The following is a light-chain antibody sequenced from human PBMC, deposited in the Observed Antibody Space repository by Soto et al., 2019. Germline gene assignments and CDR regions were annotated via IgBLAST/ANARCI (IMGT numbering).Light chain of an antibody. Sequence: EIVLTQSPGTLSLSPGERATLSCRASQSVSSSYLAWYQQKPGQAPRLLIYGASSGATGIPDRFSCSGSGTDFTLTISGLEPEDFAVYYCQQYGSSPPWTFGQGTKVEIK. J-gene: IGKJ1*01. CDR3: QQYGSSPPWT. CDR1: QSVSSSY. V-gene: IGKV3-20*01. CDR2: GAS.